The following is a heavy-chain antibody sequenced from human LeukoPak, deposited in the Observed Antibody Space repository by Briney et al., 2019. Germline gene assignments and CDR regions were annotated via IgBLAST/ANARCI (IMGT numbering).Heavy chain of an antibody. CDR2: LNPDSGYT. J-gene: IGHJ6*02. CDR3: ARADGGNSPGYYYGLDV. Sequence: ASVKVSCKASGYTFTSHDINWVRQATGQGLEWMGRLNPDSGYTGSAQKFQGRVTMTRDTSISTAYVELSSLRSEDTAVYYCARADGGNSPGYYYGLDVWGQGTTVTVSS. CDR1: GYTFTSHD. D-gene: IGHD4-23*01. V-gene: IGHV1-8*01.